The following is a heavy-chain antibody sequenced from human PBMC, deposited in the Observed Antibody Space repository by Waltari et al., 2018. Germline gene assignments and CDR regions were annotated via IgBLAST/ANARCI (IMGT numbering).Heavy chain of an antibody. D-gene: IGHD3-10*01. V-gene: IGHV4-39*07. Sequence: QVQLQESGTGLVKPSETLSLSCAVSGASFTSSLYIWVWIRQYPGKGLQWVGSVSYDCTTNYNSFFNRRVSMSSDTSTDHFFLKMPSMTAADTAIYYCARQKAASWSRSFEFDSWGQGTLVTVSS. J-gene: IGHJ4*02. CDR2: VSYDCTT. CDR3: ARQKAASWSRSFEFDS. CDR1: GASFTSSLYI.